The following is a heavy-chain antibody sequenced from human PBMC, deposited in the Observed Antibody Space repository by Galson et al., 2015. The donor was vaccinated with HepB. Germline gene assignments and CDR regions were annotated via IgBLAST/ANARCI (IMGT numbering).Heavy chain of an antibody. CDR2: ISGSGGST. J-gene: IGHJ5*02. CDR3: AKPGPKGITMVRGVIVLNWFDP. V-gene: IGHV3-23*01. D-gene: IGHD3-10*01. CDR1: GFTFSSYA. Sequence: SLRLSCAASGFTFSSYAMSWVRQAPGKGLEWVSAISGSGGSTYYADSVKGRFTISRDNSKNTLYLQMNSLRAEDTAVYYCAKPGPKGITMVRGVIVLNWFDPWGQGTLVTVSS.